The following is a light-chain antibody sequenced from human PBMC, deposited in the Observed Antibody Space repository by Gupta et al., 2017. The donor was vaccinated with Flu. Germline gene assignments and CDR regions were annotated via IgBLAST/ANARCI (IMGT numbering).Light chain of an antibody. CDR2: SAL. CDR1: QSIGVT. V-gene: IGKV1-39*01. CDR3: RQSEHTPFT. J-gene: IGKJ3*01. Sequence: IQMTQSPSSLSASVGDTVAITCRASQSIGVTLNWYQLKPGRAPKLLIYSALSFQNGVPSRFSGSGSGTDFTLTIIGLQPEDFASFFCRQSEHTPFTFGHGTKV.